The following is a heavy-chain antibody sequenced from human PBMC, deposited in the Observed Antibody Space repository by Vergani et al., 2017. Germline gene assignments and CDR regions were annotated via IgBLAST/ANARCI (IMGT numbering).Heavy chain of an antibody. D-gene: IGHD4-17*01. CDR3: AREPSVTTVGLGVDI. Sequence: QVQLQESGPGLVKPSQTLSLTCTVSGGSISSGSYYWSWIRQPAGKGLEWIGRIYTSGSTNYNPSLKSRVTISVDTSKNQFSLKLSSVTAADTAVYYCAREPSVTTVGLGVDIWGQGTMVTVSS. V-gene: IGHV4-61*02. CDR1: GGSISSGSYY. J-gene: IGHJ3*02. CDR2: IYTSGST.